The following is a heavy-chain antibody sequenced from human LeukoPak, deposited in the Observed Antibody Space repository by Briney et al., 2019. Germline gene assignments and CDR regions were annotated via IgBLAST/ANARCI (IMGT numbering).Heavy chain of an antibody. CDR1: GGSLSSYY. V-gene: IGHV4-59*08. CDR3: AGHHPRNTVDF. CDR2: ISDIGSI. Sequence: SETLSLTCTVSGGSLSSYYWSWIRQPPGKGLEWIAYISDIGSINYNPSLKSRATISLDTSKNQFSLKLSSVTAADTAVYYCAGHHPRNTVDFWGQGTLVTVSS. D-gene: IGHD2/OR15-2a*01. J-gene: IGHJ4*02.